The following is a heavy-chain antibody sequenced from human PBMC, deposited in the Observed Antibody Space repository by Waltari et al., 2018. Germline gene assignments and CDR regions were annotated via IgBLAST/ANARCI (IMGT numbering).Heavy chain of an antibody. Sequence: EVQLVESGGGLEQPGGSLRLSCAASGFTFSSYARSWVRPAPGQGTEGVSGISGNGGNIYYADSVKGRFTSSRDNSRNTLFLQMNSLRAEDTAIYYCAKVGQWLARYFDYWGQGSLVTVSS. CDR3: AKVGQWLARYFDY. J-gene: IGHJ4*02. CDR2: ISGNGGNI. V-gene: IGHV3-23*04. CDR1: GFTFSSYA. D-gene: IGHD6-19*01.